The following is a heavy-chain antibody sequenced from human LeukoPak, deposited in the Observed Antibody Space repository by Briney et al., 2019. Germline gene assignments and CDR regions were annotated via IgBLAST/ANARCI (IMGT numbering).Heavy chain of an antibody. CDR2: ISGSGGST. J-gene: IGHJ4*02. V-gene: IGHV3-23*01. D-gene: IGHD1-26*01. CDR3: AKLAVGAPGYFDY. Sequence: LGGPLILSCAASDFPFRSYAMSWVRSAPGEGLGWVSAISGSGGSTYYADSVKGRFTISRDNSKNTLYLQMNSLRAEDTAVYYCAKLAVGAPGYFDYWGQGTLVTVSS. CDR1: DFPFRSYA.